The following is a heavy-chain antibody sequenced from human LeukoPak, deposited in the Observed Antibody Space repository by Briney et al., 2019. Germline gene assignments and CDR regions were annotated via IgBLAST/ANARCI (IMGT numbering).Heavy chain of an antibody. CDR3: ARDLADSNSY. CDR1: GGSFSGYY. D-gene: IGHD2-15*01. CDR2: VHYSGTT. J-gene: IGHJ4*02. Sequence: SETLSLTCAVYGGSFSGYYWSWIRQPPGKGLEWIGSVHYSGTTYYNPSLKSRVTISVDTSKNQFSLRLSSVTAADTAVYYCARDLADSNSYWGQGTLVTVSS. V-gene: IGHV4-34*01.